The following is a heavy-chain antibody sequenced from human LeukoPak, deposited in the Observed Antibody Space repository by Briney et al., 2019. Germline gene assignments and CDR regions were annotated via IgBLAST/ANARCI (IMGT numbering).Heavy chain of an antibody. V-gene: IGHV4-59*12. Sequence: ETLSLTCTVSGGSISSYYWSWIRQPPGKGLEWIGYIYYSGSTNYNPSLKSRVTIPVDTSKNQFSLKLSSVTAADTAVYYCARLYDSSGEFDYWGQGTLVTVSS. CDR1: GGSISSYY. D-gene: IGHD3-22*01. J-gene: IGHJ4*02. CDR2: IYYSGST. CDR3: ARLYDSSGEFDY.